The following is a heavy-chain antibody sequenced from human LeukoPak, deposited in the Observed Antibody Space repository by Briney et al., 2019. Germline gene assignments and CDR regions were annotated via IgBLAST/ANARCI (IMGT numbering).Heavy chain of an antibody. J-gene: IGHJ4*02. D-gene: IGHD2-15*01. V-gene: IGHV4-59*08. CDR1: GASISSYY. CDR3: ARHVRDCSGGTCYSTSPFDY. Sequence: PSETLSPTCTVSGASISSYYWSWIRQPPGKGLEWIGYIYYSGSTNYNPSLKSRVTISVDTSKNQFSLKLSSVTAADTAVYYCARHVRDCSGGTCYSTSPFDYWGQGTLVTVSS. CDR2: IYYSGST.